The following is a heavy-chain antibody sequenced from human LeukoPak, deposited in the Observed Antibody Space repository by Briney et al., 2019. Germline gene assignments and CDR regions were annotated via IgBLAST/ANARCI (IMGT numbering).Heavy chain of an antibody. D-gene: IGHD5-18*01. Sequence: GGSLRLSCAASGFTFSSYWMSWVRQAPGKGLEWVANIKKDGSEKYYVDSVKGRFTISRDNAKTSLYLQVNSLRAEDTAVYYCARHLSGITGYTYGRGIDYWGQGTLVTVSS. CDR3: ARHLSGITGYTYGRGIDY. V-gene: IGHV3-7*01. J-gene: IGHJ4*02. CDR1: GFTFSSYW. CDR2: IKKDGSEK.